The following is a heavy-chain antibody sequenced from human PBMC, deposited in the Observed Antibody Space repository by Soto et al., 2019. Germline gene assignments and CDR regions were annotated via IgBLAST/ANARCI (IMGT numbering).Heavy chain of an antibody. V-gene: IGHV4-34*01. CDR1: GGSFSGYY. J-gene: IGHJ4*02. CDR2: INNSGST. D-gene: IGHD3-22*01. CDR3: ARARPSGLDFDY. Sequence: QVQLQQWGAGLLKPSETLSLTCAVYGGSFSGYYWSWIRQPPGKGLEWIGEINNSGSTNYNPSLRSRVTISVDTSKNQFSLKLSSVTAADTAVYYCARARPSGLDFDYWGQGTLVTVSS.